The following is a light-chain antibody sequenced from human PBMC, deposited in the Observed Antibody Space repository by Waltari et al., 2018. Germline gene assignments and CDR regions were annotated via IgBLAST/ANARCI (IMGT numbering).Light chain of an antibody. J-gene: IGLJ2*01. V-gene: IGLV3-1*01. CDR1: KLGDKY. Sequence: SYELTQPPSVSVSPGQTASITCSGYKLGDKYVCWYQQKPGQSPVLVIYQDTKRPSGIPERFSGSNSGNTATLTISGTQAMDEADYYCQAWDSSTVVFGGGTKLTVL. CDR2: QDT. CDR3: QAWDSSTVV.